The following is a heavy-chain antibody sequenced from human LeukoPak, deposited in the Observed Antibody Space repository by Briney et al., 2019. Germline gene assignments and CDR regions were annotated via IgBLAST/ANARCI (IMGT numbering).Heavy chain of an antibody. CDR1: GGSISSSSYY. J-gene: IGHJ4*02. CDR2: IYYTGGT. V-gene: IGHV4-39*01. D-gene: IGHD4-11*01. CDR3: ARHGGTRVTLVEVYYFDY. Sequence: SETLSLTCTVSGGSISSSSYYWGWIRQPPGKGLEWIGSIYYTGGTYYSPSLKSRVTTFVDTSKNQFSLKLSSVTAADTAVYYCARHGGTRVTLVEVYYFDYWGQGTLVTVSS.